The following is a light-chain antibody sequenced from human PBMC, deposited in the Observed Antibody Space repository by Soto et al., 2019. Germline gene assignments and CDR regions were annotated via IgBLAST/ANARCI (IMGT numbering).Light chain of an antibody. CDR2: DDN. CDR1: SSNIGGNS. J-gene: IGLJ2*01. Sequence: QSVMTQPPSVSAAPGQKVTISCSGSSSNIGGNSVSWYQQLPGTAPKLLIYDDNKRPSGIPDRFSGSKSGTSATLGITGFQTGDDADYYCQVWDSGSDHVVFGGGTKLTVL. V-gene: IGLV1-51*01. CDR3: QVWDSGSDHVV.